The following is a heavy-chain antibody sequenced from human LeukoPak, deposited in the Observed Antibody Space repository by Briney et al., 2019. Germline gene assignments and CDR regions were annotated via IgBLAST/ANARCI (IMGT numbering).Heavy chain of an antibody. J-gene: IGHJ4*02. V-gene: IGHV4-30-4*08. CDR3: ATILLGYYDFWSVDY. Sequence: SETLSLTCTVSGGSISSGDYYWSWIRQPPGKGLEWIGYIYYSGSTYYNPSLKSRVTISVDTSKNQFSLKLSSVTAADTAVYYCATILLGYYDFWSVDYWGQGTLVTVSS. CDR1: GGSISSGDYY. CDR2: IYYSGST. D-gene: IGHD3-3*01.